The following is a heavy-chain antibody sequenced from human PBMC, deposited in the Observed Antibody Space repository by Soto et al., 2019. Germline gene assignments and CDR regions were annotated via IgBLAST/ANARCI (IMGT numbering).Heavy chain of an antibody. CDR3: ARGAVLRFLEWLPYYFDY. J-gene: IGHJ4*02. CDR2: IIPIFGTA. D-gene: IGHD3-3*01. CDR1: GGTISSYA. V-gene: IGHV1-69*13. Sequence: ASVKVSCQASGGTISSYAISWVRQAPGQGLEWMGGIIPIFGTANYAQKFQGRVTITADESTSTAYMELSSLRSEDTAVYYCARGAVLRFLEWLPYYFDYWGQGTLVTVSS.